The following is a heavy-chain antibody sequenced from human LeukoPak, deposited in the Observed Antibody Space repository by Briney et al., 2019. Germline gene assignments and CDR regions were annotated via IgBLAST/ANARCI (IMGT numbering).Heavy chain of an antibody. CDR3: ATDITGTTRWFDP. CDR1: GYTLTELS. V-gene: IGHV1-24*01. Sequence: GASVKVSCTVSGYTLTELSMHWVRQAPGKGLEWMGGFDPEDGETIYAQKFQGRVTMTEDTSTDIAYMELSSLRSEDTAVYYCATDITGTTRWFDPWGQGTLVTVSS. CDR2: FDPEDGET. J-gene: IGHJ5*02. D-gene: IGHD1-7*01.